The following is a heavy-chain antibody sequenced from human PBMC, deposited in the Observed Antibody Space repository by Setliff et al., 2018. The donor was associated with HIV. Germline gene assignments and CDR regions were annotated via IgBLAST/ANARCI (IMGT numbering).Heavy chain of an antibody. CDR3: VRDDYGYNGEGFDY. J-gene: IGHJ4*02. D-gene: IGHD4-17*01. CDR1: GGSISSDDYY. CDR2: ITYSGSA. V-gene: IGHV4-30-4*08. Sequence: TLSLTCTVSGGSISSDDYYWNWIRQPPGKGLEWIGYITYSGSAYYNPSLKSRVTISIDTSNNQISLRLSSVTAADTATYYCVRDDYGYNGEGFDYWCPGTLATVSS.